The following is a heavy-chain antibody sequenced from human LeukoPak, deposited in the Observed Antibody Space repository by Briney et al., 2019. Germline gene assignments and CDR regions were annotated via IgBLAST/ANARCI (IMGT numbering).Heavy chain of an antibody. CDR2: IYYSGST. CDR3: ARHYEVDTAMVTDAFDI. D-gene: IGHD5-18*01. CDR1: GGSISSYY. V-gene: IGHV4-59*08. Sequence: PSETLSLTCTVSGGSISSYYWSWIRQPPGKGLEWIGYIYYSGSTNYNPSLKSRVTISVDTSKNQFSLKLSSVTAADTAVYYCARHYEVDTAMVTDAFDIWGQGTMVTVSS. J-gene: IGHJ3*02.